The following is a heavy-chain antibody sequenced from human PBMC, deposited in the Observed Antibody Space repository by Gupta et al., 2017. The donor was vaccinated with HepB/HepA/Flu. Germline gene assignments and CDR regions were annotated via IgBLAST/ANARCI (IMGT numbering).Heavy chain of an antibody. D-gene: IGHD1-1*01. CDR1: GFTVSRNY. CDR2: IYSGGST. CDR3: ARLGLENWFGP. V-gene: IGHV3-53*04. J-gene: IGHJ5*02. Sequence: EVQLVESGGGCVWPGGSLRFPCAASGFTVSRNYMSWVRQAPGKGREWVSVIYSGGSTYYAASVKGRFTISRHNSKNTLYLQMNSLRAEDTAVYYCARLGLENWFGPWGQGTLVTVSS.